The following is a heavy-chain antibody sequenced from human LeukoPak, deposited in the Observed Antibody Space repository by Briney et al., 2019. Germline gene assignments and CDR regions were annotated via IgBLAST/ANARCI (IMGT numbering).Heavy chain of an antibody. CDR2: MNPNSGNT. CDR3: ARGDTVVTEPFDY. D-gene: IGHD4-23*01. Sequence: ASVKVSCKASGYTFTSYGISWVRQATGQGLEWMGWMNPNSGNTGYAQKFQGRVTMTRNTSISTAYMELSSLRSEDTAVYYCARGDTVVTEPFDYWGQGTLVTVSS. J-gene: IGHJ4*02. V-gene: IGHV1-8*02. CDR1: GYTFTSYG.